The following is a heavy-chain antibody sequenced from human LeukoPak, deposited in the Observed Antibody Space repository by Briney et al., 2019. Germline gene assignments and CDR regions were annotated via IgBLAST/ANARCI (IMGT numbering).Heavy chain of an antibody. V-gene: IGHV4-31*03. J-gene: IGHJ5*02. CDR2: IHYSGST. CDR1: GGSISSGGYY. Sequence: SETLSLTCTVSGGSISSGGYYWSWIRQHPGEDLEWIGYIHYSGSTYYNPSLKSRVIISVDTSKNQFSLKLSSVTAADTAVYYCAREGCSSTSCYLPFDPWGQGTLVIVSS. CDR3: AREGCSSTSCYLPFDP. D-gene: IGHD2-2*01.